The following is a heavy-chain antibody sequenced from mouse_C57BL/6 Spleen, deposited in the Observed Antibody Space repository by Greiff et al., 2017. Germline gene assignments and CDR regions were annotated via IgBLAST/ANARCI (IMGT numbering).Heavy chain of an antibody. V-gene: IGHV14-2*01. CDR3: ARPLNDGYYSYAMDY. D-gene: IGHD2-3*01. J-gene: IGHJ4*01. CDR2: IDPEDGET. Sequence: VQLQQSGAELVKPGASVKLSCTASGFNIKDYYMPWVKQRTEQGLEWIGRIDPEDGETKYAPKFQGKATITADTSSNTAYLQLSSLTSEDTAVYYCARPLNDGYYSYAMDYWGQGTSVTVSS. CDR1: GFNIKDYY.